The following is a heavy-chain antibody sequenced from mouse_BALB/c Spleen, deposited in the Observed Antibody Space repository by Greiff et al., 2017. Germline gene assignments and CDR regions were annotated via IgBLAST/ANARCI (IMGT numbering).Heavy chain of an antibody. J-gene: IGHJ3*01. CDR3: ARGLVGRREFAY. CDR1: GFNIKDTY. D-gene: IGHD1-1*02. V-gene: IGHV14-3*02. Sequence: VQLQQSGAELVKPGASVKLSCTASGFNIKDTYMHWVKQRPEQGLEWIGRIDPANGNTKYDPKFQGKATITADTSSNTAYLQLSSLTSEDTAVYYCARGLVGRREFAYWGQGTLVTVSA. CDR2: IDPANGNT.